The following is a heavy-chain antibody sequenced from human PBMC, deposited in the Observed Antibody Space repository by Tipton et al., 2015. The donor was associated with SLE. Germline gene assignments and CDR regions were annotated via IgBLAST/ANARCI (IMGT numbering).Heavy chain of an antibody. CDR2: INHSGST. Sequence: TLSLTCAVYGGSFSGYYWSWIRQPPGKGLEWIGEINHSGSTNYNPSLKSRVTISVDTSKNQFSLKLSSVTVADTAVYYCAREKPGYYYYYMDVWGKGTTVTVSS. V-gene: IGHV4-34*01. CDR1: GGSFSGYY. CDR3: AREKPGYYYYYMDV. J-gene: IGHJ6*03.